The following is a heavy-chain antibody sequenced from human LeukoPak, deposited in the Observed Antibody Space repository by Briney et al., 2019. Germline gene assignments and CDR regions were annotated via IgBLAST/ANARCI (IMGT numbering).Heavy chain of an antibody. J-gene: IGHJ4*02. CDR1: GFTFITYG. D-gene: IGHD3-22*01. CDR2: ISYDGSYE. Sequence: GGSLRLSCAASGFTFITYGMHWVRQAPGKGLEWVAVISYDGSYEYYADSVKGRFTLSRDNSKNTVHLQMSSLRAEDTAVYYCAKGSYYDDSSGYQEFDCWGQGTLVTVSS. CDR3: AKGSYYDDSSGYQEFDC. V-gene: IGHV3-30*18.